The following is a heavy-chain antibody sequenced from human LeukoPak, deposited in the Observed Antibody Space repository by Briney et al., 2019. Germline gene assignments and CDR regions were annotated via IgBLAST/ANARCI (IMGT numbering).Heavy chain of an antibody. D-gene: IGHD4-23*01. J-gene: IGHJ4*02. CDR3: ARRMTTVVTRGVQDYFDY. CDR1: GFTFSDYY. V-gene: IGHV3-11*03. CDR2: ISGSTTYT. Sequence: PGGSLRLSCAASGFTFSDYYISWIRQPPGKGLEWVSYISGSTTYTNYADSVRGRFTISRDNSKNSLYLQMNSLRAEDTAVYYCARRMTTVVTRGVQDYFDYWGQGTLVTVSS.